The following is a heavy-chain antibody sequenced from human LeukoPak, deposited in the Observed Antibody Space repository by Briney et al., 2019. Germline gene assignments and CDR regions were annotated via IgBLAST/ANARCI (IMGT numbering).Heavy chain of an antibody. J-gene: IGHJ5*02. V-gene: IGHV1-18*04. D-gene: IGHD4-17*01. CDR2: ISAYNGNT. CDR1: GYTFTGYY. Sequence: ASVKVSCKASGYTFTGYYMHWVRQAPGQGLEWMGWISAYNGNTNDTQNLQGKVTMTTDKSTSTAYMELRSLRSDYTGVYYCARFRATVTPFDPWGQGTLVTVSS. CDR3: ARFRATVTPFDP.